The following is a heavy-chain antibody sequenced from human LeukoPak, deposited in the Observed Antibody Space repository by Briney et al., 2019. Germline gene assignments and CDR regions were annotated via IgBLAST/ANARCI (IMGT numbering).Heavy chain of an antibody. CDR3: ATNIAARVDY. Sequence: PSETLSLTCTVSGGSLSSYYWSWIRQPAGKGLEWIGRIYTSDKTNYNPSLRSRLTLSVDTSKNQFSLKLSSVTAADTAMYYCATNIAARVDYWGQGTLVTVSS. V-gene: IGHV4-4*07. J-gene: IGHJ4*02. CDR1: GGSLSSYY. D-gene: IGHD6-6*01. CDR2: IYTSDKT.